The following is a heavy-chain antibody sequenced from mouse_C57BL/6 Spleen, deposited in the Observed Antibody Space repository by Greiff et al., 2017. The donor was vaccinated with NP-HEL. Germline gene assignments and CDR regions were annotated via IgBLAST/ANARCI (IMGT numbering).Heavy chain of an antibody. Sequence: VQLQQPGAELVMPGASVKLSCKASGYTFTSYWMHWVKQRPGQGLEWIGEIDPSDSYTNYNQKFKGKSTLTVDKSSSTAYMQLSSLTSEDSAVYYCARRLRPWYFDVWGTGTTVTVSS. J-gene: IGHJ1*03. CDR2: IDPSDSYT. CDR1: GYTFTSYW. V-gene: IGHV1-69*01. CDR3: ARRLRPWYFDV. D-gene: IGHD2-4*01.